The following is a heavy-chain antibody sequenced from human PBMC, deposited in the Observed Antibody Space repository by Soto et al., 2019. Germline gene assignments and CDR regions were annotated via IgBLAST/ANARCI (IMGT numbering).Heavy chain of an antibody. J-gene: IGHJ6*02. D-gene: IGHD1-26*01. CDR1: RFTFSSYG. V-gene: IGHV3-30*18. Sequence: XGSLRVTSAASRFTFSSYGMHWVRQAPGKGLEWVAVISYDGSNKYYADSVKGRFTISRDNSKNTLYLQMNSLRAEDTAVYYCAKAGGTTIGMDVWGQGTTVTV. CDR2: ISYDGSNK. CDR3: AKAGGTTIGMDV.